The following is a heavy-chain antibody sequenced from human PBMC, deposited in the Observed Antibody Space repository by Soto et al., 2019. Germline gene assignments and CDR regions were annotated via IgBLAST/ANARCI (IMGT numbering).Heavy chain of an antibody. D-gene: IGHD6-19*01. J-gene: IGHJ4*02. CDR2: IKSKTDGGTT. V-gene: IGHV3-15*07. CDR1: GFTFSNAW. Sequence: GGSLRLSCAASGFTFSNAWMNWVRQAPGKGLEWVGRIKSKTDGGTTDYAAPVKGRFTISRDDSKNTLYLQMNSLKTEDTAVYYCTTQTYSSGWDPFDYWGQGTLVTVSS. CDR3: TTQTYSSGWDPFDY.